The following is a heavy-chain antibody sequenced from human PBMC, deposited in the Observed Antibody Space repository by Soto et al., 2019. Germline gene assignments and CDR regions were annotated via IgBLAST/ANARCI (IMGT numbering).Heavy chain of an antibody. J-gene: IGHJ6*02. V-gene: IGHV1-69*13. CDR1: VGTVSRYA. D-gene: IGHD3-10*01. Sequence: SVKVACKASVGTVSRYAISLVRQAPGQGLEWIGGIIPIFGTANYAQKFHGRVTITADESTSTAYMELSSLRSEETAVYYCARSYYGSARYPPGYYYYYGMDVWGQGTTVTVSS. CDR2: IIPIFGTA. CDR3: ARSYYGSARYPPGYYYYYGMDV.